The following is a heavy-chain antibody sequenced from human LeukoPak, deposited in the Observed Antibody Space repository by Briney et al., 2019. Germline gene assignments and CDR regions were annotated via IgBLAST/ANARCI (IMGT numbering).Heavy chain of an antibody. CDR1: GGSISSGSYY. V-gene: IGHV4-61*02. J-gene: IGHJ4*02. D-gene: IGHD3-22*01. CDR2: IYTSGST. Sequence: SQTLSLTCTVSGGSISSGSYYWSWIRQPAGKGLEWIGRIYTSGSTNYNPSLKSRVTISVDTSKNQFSLKLSSVTAADTAVYYCARDSQVYDSSGYYFGFDYWGQGTLVTVSS. CDR3: ARDSQVYDSSGYYFGFDY.